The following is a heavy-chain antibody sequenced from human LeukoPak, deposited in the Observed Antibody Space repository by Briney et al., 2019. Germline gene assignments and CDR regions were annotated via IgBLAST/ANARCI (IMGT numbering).Heavy chain of an antibody. Sequence: ASVKVSCKASGYTFTSYAMNWVRQAPGQGLEWMGWINTNTGNPTYAQGFTGRFVFSLDTSVSTAYLQISSLKAEDTAVYYCARLAAAGTWYYYYYMDVWGKGTTVTVSS. CDR1: GYTFTSYA. J-gene: IGHJ6*03. D-gene: IGHD6-13*01. CDR3: ARLAAAGTWYYYYYMDV. CDR2: INTNTGNP. V-gene: IGHV7-4-1*02.